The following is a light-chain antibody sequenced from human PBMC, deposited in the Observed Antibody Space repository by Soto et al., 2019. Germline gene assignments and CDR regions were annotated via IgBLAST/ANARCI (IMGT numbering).Light chain of an antibody. CDR1: QSISNN. V-gene: IGKV3-15*01. CDR3: HQYGSAPRT. J-gene: IGKJ1*01. Sequence: EIVLTHSPSTLSLSPVEGATLSCMASQSISNNLAWYQQKPGQAPRLVIYSAFTRATGIPARFSGSGSGTDFTLTISRVEPEDFAVYHCHQYGSAPRTFGQGTKVDIK. CDR2: SAF.